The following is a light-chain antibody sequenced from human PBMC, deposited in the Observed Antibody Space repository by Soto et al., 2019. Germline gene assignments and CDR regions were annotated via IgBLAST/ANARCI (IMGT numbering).Light chain of an antibody. J-gene: IGKJ3*01. CDR1: QGISSY. CDR2: AAS. V-gene: IGKV1-9*01. Sequence: DIQLTQSPSFLSASVGDRVTITCRASQGISSYLAWYQQKPGKAPKLLIYAASTLQSGVPSRFSGSGSGTEFTLTISSLQPEDFATYYCQQLNSYPHFGPGTKWISN. CDR3: QQLNSYPH.